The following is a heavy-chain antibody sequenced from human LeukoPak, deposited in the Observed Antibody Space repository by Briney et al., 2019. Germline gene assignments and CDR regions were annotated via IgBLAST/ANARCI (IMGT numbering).Heavy chain of an antibody. Sequence: GGSLRLSCAASGFTFSSYEMNWVRQAPGKGLEWVSYISSSGSTIYYADSVKGRFTISRDNAKNSLYLQMNSLRAEDTAVYYCAKKFYYGSGSYFPFDYWGQGTLVTVSS. J-gene: IGHJ4*02. D-gene: IGHD3-10*01. CDR3: AKKFYYGSGSYFPFDY. CDR1: GFTFSSYE. CDR2: ISSSGSTI. V-gene: IGHV3-48*03.